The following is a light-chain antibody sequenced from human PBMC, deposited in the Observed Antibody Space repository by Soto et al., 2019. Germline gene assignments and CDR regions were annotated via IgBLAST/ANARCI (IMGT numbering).Light chain of an antibody. CDR1: SSDVEIYNL. CDR2: EGS. J-gene: IGLJ2*01. CDR3: CSYAGSSTVV. V-gene: IGLV2-23*01. Sequence: QSALTQPASVSGSPGQSITISCTGTSSDVEIYNLVSWYQQHPDKAPKLMIYEGSKRPSGVSNRFSGSKSGNTASLTISGLQAEDEADYYCCSYAGSSTVVFGGGTKLTVL.